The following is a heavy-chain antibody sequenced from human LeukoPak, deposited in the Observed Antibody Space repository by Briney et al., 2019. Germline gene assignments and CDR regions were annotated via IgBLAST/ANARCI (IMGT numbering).Heavy chain of an antibody. CDR3: ARDRDRAADYYFDY. CDR1: GFTFSSYA. D-gene: IGHD6-25*01. Sequence: GGSLRLSCTASGFTFSSYAMHWVRQAPGKGLEWVSVISSDGTNKYYADSVKGRFTISRDNSKNTLYLQMNSLRAEDTALYYCARDRDRAADYYFDYWGQGTLVTVSS. CDR2: ISSDGTNK. V-gene: IGHV3-30-3*01. J-gene: IGHJ4*02.